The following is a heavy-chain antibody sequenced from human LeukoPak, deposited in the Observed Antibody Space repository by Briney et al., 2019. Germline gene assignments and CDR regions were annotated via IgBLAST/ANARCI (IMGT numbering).Heavy chain of an antibody. V-gene: IGHV1-2*02. J-gene: IGHJ3*02. D-gene: IGHD3-9*01. CDR3: AREVDILTVTYAFDI. Sequence: ASVKVSCKASGYTFTGYYMHWVRQAPGQGLEWMGWINPNSGGTNYAQKFQGRVTMTRNTSISTAYMELSSLRSEDTAVYYCAREVDILTVTYAFDIWGQGTMVTVSS. CDR1: GYTFTGYY. CDR2: INPNSGGT.